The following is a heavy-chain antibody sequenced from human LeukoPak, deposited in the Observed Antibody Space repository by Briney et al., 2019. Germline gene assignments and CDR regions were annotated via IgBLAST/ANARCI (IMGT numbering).Heavy chain of an antibody. CDR2: INTGDIT. V-gene: IGHV3-23*01. CDR1: GFTFDYSG. D-gene: IGHD2-15*01. Sequence: GGSLRLSCAASGFTFDYSGMTWVRQAPEKGLEWVSTINTGDITFYANSVKGRFTISRDNSKNALFLQMNSLMAEDTAIYYCVNGGYTTPPSWGQGTLVTVSS. CDR3: VNGGYTTPPS. J-gene: IGHJ4*02.